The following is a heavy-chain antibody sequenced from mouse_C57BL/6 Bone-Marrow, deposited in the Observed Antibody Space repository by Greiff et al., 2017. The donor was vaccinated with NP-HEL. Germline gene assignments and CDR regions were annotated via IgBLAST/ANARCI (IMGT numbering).Heavy chain of an antibody. CDR3: ARWAYYDYDCWFAY. V-gene: IGHV1-18*01. J-gene: IGHJ3*01. D-gene: IGHD2-4*01. CDR1: GYTFTDYN. CDR2: INPNNGGT. Sequence: EVQLQQSGPELVKPGASVKIPCKASGYTFTDYNMDWVQQSHGKSLEWIGDINPNNGGTIYNQKFKGKATLTVDKSSSTAYMELRSLTSEDTAVYYCARWAYYDYDCWFAYWGQGTLVTVSA.